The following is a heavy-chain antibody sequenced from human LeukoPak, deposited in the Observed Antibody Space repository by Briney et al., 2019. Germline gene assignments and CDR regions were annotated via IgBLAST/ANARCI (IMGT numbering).Heavy chain of an antibody. J-gene: IGHJ5*02. Sequence: PGGSLRLPCAASGFTFSSYSMNWVRQAPGKGLEWVSGISWSSDNIDYADSVKGRFTISRDNAKNSLYLQMNSLRVEDTALYYCAKDSGSSSGYESWFDPWGQGTLVTVSS. V-gene: IGHV3-9*01. CDR2: ISWSSDNI. CDR3: AKDSGSSSGYESWFDP. CDR1: GFTFSSYS. D-gene: IGHD5-12*01.